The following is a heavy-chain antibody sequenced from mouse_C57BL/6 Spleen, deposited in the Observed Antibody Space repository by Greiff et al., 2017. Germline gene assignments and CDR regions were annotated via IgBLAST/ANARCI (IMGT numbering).Heavy chain of an antibody. J-gene: IGHJ4*01. D-gene: IGHD2-1*01. CDR2: INPSSGYT. Sequence: VQLQQSGAELARPGASVKMSCKASGYTFTSYTMHWVKQRPGQGLEWIGYINPSSGYTKYNQKFKDKATLTADKSSSTAYMQLSSLTSDDSAVYYCARPFYYGKAMDYWGQGTSVTVSS. CDR1: GYTFTSYT. V-gene: IGHV1-4*01. CDR3: ARPFYYGKAMDY.